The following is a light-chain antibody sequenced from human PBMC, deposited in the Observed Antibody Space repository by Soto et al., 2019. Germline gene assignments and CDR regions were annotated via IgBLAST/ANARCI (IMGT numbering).Light chain of an antibody. CDR2: GAS. V-gene: IGKV3-15*01. J-gene: IGKJ4*01. CDR1: QSVSSN. Sequence: EIVLTQSPGTLSLSPGEIATLSFSASQSVSSNLALYQQKPGQAPRLLIYGASTRATGVPARFSGTGSGTDFTLTISSLQSDDFAVYYCQQYNDWPPLTFGGGTKVDI. CDR3: QQYNDWPPLT.